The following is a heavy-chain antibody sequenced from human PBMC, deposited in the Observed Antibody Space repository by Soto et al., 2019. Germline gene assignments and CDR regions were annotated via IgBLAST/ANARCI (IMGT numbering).Heavy chain of an antibody. CDR1: GFTFSSYG. D-gene: IGHD4-4*01. V-gene: IGHV3-30*18. CDR3: AKMGNYSPLEYYYYGMDV. CDR2: ISYDGSNK. Sequence: QVQLVESGGGVVQPGRSLRLSCAASGFTFSSYGMHWVRQAPGKGLEWVAVISYDGSNKYYADSVKGRFTISRDNSKNTLYLQMNSLRAEDTAVYYCAKMGNYSPLEYYYYGMDVLGQGTTVTVSS. J-gene: IGHJ6*02.